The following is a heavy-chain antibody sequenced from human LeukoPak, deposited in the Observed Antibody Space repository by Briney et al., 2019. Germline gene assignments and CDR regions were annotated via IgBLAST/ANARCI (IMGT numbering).Heavy chain of an antibody. CDR1: GGSISSYY. V-gene: IGHV4-59*01. J-gene: IGHJ5*02. D-gene: IGHD3-3*01. Sequence: SETLSLTCTVSGGSISSYYWSWIRHPPGKGLEWIGDIYYRGSTNYNPSLKSRVTISVDTSKNQCSLKLSSVTAADTAVYYCARDARGDYDFWSGYYTPANWFDPWGQGTLVTVSS. CDR3: ARDARGDYDFWSGYYTPANWFDP. CDR2: IYYRGST.